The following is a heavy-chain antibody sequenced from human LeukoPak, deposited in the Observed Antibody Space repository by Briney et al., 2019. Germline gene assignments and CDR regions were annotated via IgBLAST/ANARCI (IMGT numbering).Heavy chain of an antibody. J-gene: IGHJ4*02. D-gene: IGHD2-15*01. Sequence: PSETLSLTYAVSGGSISSSNWWSWVRQPPGKGLEWIGEIYHSGSTNYNPSLKSRVTISVDKSKNQFSLKLSSVTAADTAVYYCARAKLYCSGGSCYSRWVFDYWGQGTLVTVSS. CDR3: ARAKLYCSGGSCYSRWVFDY. V-gene: IGHV4-4*02. CDR1: GGSISSSNW. CDR2: IYHSGST.